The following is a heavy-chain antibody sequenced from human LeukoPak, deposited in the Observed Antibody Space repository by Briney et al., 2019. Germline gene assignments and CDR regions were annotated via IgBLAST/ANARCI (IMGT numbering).Heavy chain of an antibody. Sequence: GASVKVSCKASGGTLNSYVISWVRQAPGQGLEWMGGIIPISGTTNYAQKFQGRVTITADKSTSTAYMELSSLRAEDTAVYYCARGYYGSGKYYYYMDVWGKGTTVTISS. J-gene: IGHJ6*03. CDR3: ARGYYGSGKYYYYMDV. CDR2: IIPISGTT. V-gene: IGHV1-69*06. CDR1: GGTLNSYV. D-gene: IGHD3-10*01.